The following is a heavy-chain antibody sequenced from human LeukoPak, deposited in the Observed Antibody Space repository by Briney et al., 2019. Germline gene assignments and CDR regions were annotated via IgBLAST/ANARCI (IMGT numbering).Heavy chain of an antibody. Sequence: ASVKVSCKASGYTFTGYYMHWVRQAPGQGLEWMGWINPNSGGTNYAQKFQGWVTMTRDTSISTAYMELSRLRSDDTAVYYCARGAGHYGDQGYWFDPWGQGILVTVSS. V-gene: IGHV1-2*04. CDR1: GYTFTGYY. CDR3: ARGAGHYGDQGYWFDP. J-gene: IGHJ5*02. CDR2: INPNSGGT. D-gene: IGHD4-17*01.